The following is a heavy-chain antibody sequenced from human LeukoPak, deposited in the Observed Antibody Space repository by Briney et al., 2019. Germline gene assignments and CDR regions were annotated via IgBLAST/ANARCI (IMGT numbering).Heavy chain of an antibody. V-gene: IGHV4-59*01. CDR2: IHYSGST. Sequence: SETLSLTCTASSGSINNYYWSWIRQPPGEGLEWIAYIHYSGSTDYNPSLKSRATMSIDTSKKQFSLRLSSVTAADTAVYYCARLGGGRGRAFDIWGQGTMVTVSS. J-gene: IGHJ3*02. CDR1: SGSINNYY. CDR3: ARLGGGRGRAFDI. D-gene: IGHD2-15*01.